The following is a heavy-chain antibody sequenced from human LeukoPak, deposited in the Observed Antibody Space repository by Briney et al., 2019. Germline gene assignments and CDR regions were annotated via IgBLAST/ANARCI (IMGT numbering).Heavy chain of an antibody. J-gene: IGHJ4*02. CDR2: FDPEDGET. CDR3: ASAPWENHGIDY. V-gene: IGHV1-24*01. CDR1: GYTLTELS. D-gene: IGHD1-14*01. Sequence: GASVKVSCKVSGYTLTELSMHWVRQAPGKGLEWMGGFDPEDGETIYAQKFQGRVTMTEDTSTDTAYMELSSLRSEDTAVYYCASAPWENHGIDYWGQGTLVTVSS.